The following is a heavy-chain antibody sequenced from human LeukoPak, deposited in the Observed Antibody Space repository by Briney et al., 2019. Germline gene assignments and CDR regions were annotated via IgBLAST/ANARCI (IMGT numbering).Heavy chain of an antibody. D-gene: IGHD4-23*01. J-gene: IGHJ5*02. Sequence: SETLSLTCTVSGGSISSYYWSWIRQPPGKGLEWIGYIYYSGSTNYNPSLKSRVTISVDTSKNQFSLKLSSVTAADTAVYYCAGDNYGGNFPNWFDPWGQGTLVTVSS. V-gene: IGHV4-59*01. CDR2: IYYSGST. CDR3: AGDNYGGNFPNWFDP. CDR1: GGSISSYY.